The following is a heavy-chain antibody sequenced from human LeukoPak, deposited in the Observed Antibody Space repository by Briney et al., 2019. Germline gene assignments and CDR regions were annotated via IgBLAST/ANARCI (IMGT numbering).Heavy chain of an antibody. CDR3: ARQSGDYDSSGYYYHYFDY. CDR1: GGSISSSSYY. Sequence: PSETLSLTCTVPGGSISSSSYYWGWIRQPPGKGLEWIGSIYYSGSTYYNPSLKSRVTISVDTSKNQFSLKLSSVTAADTAVYYCARQSGDYDSSGYYYHYFDYWGQGTLVTVSS. V-gene: IGHV4-39*01. CDR2: IYYSGST. D-gene: IGHD3-22*01. J-gene: IGHJ4*02.